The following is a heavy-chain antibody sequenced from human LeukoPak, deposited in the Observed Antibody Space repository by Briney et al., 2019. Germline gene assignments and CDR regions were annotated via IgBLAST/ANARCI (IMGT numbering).Heavy chain of an antibody. V-gene: IGHV4-34*01. CDR1: GGSFSGYY. J-gene: IGHJ4*02. CDR3: ASGSYNYFDY. CDR2: INHSGST. D-gene: IGHD1-26*01. Sequence: SETLSLTCAVYGGSFSGYYWSWIRQPPGNGLEWIGEINHSGSTNYNPSLKSRVTISVDTSKNQFSLKLSSVTAADTAVYYCASGSYNYFDYWGQGTLVTVSS.